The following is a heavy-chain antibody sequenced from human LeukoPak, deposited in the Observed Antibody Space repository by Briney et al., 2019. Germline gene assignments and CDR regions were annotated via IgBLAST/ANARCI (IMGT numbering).Heavy chain of an antibody. CDR3: ARDLRTRIQLWHH. V-gene: IGHV1-2*02. CDR1: GYTFTGYY. D-gene: IGHD5-18*01. Sequence: ASVKVSCKASGYTFTGYYLHWVRQAPGQGPEWMGWMHPNSGDTKYAQSFQGRVSMTRDTSISTAYMELSSLRSDDTAVYYCARDLRTRIQLWHHWGQGTLVTVSS. J-gene: IGHJ5*02. CDR2: MHPNSGDT.